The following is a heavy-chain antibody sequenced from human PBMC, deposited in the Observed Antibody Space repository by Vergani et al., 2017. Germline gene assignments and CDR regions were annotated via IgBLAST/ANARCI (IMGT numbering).Heavy chain of an antibody. CDR2: ISYDGSNK. Sequence: QVQLVESGGGVVPPGRSLRLSCAASGFTFSSYGMHWVRQAPGKGLEWVAVISYDGSNKYYADSVKGRFTISRDNSKNTLYLQMNSLRAEDTSVYYCAKDSYGSGSYLLGGMDVWGQGP. D-gene: IGHD3-10*01. V-gene: IGHV3-30*18. CDR1: GFTFSSYG. CDR3: AKDSYGSGSYLLGGMDV. J-gene: IGHJ6*02.